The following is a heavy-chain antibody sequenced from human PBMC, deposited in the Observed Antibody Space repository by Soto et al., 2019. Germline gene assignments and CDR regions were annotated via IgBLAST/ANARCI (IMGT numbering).Heavy chain of an antibody. D-gene: IGHD2-21*02. CDR2: ISGSGGST. CDR3: AKHIVVVTAIQTTYYYYYYGMDV. Sequence: PGGSLRLSCAASGFTFSSYAMSWVRQAQGKGVEWVSAISGSGGSTYYADSVKGRFTISRDNSKNTLYLQMNSLRAEDTAVYYCAKHIVVVTAIQTTYYYYYYGMDVWGQGTTVTVSS. CDR1: GFTFSSYA. V-gene: IGHV3-23*01. J-gene: IGHJ6*02.